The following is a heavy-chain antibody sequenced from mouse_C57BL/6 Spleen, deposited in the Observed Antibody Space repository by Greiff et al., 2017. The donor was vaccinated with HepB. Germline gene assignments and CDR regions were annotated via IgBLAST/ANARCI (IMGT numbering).Heavy chain of an antibody. CDR3: ARSLLYYFDY. V-gene: IGHV1-54*01. CDR1: GYAFTNYL. J-gene: IGHJ2*01. CDR2: INPGSGGT. Sequence: VQLKESGAELVRPGTSVKVSCKASGYAFTNYLIEWVKQRPGQGLEWIGVINPGSGGTNYNEKFKGKATLTADKSSSTAYMQLSSLTSEDSAVYFCARSLLYYFDYWGQGTTLTVSS.